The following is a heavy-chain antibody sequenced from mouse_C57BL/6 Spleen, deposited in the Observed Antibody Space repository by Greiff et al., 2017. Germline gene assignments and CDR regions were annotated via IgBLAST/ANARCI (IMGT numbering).Heavy chain of an antibody. V-gene: IGHV1-54*01. D-gene: IGHD1-1*01. CDR1: GYTFTDYY. Sequence: VQLQQSGAELVRPGTSVKMSCKASGYTFTDYYIEWVKQSPGKGLEWIGVINPGSGGTNYNEKFKGKATLTADKSSSTAYMQLSSLTSEESAVYICERPDINKVVAGRDYYARDYWGQGTSVTVSS. CDR3: ERPDINKVVAGRDYYARDY. CDR2: INPGSGGT. J-gene: IGHJ4*01.